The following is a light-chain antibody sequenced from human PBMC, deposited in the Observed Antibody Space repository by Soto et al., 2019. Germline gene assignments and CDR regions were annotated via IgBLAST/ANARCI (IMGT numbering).Light chain of an antibody. V-gene: IGKV1-39*01. Sequence: DIQMTQSSSSLSASVGDRVTITCRASQAIHSYLNWYQQKPGKAPNLLIFATSTLQSGVPSRFSGSGSGTDFTLTISSLQPEDFATYYCQQRETLGPGTKVDIK. CDR3: QQRET. CDR2: ATS. J-gene: IGKJ3*01. CDR1: QAIHSY.